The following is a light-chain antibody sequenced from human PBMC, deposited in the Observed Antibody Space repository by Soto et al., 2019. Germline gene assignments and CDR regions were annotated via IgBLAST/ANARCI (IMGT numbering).Light chain of an antibody. CDR2: DAS. Sequence: EIVMTQSPATLSVSPGERAYLSCRASQSVGSKLAWYQHKPGQAPRLLIYDASTRATGFPARFSGSGSATEFTLTISSLQPEDFAVYYCQQYNNWPPFTFGPGTKVDIK. J-gene: IGKJ3*01. CDR1: QSVGSK. V-gene: IGKV3-15*01. CDR3: QQYNNWPPFT.